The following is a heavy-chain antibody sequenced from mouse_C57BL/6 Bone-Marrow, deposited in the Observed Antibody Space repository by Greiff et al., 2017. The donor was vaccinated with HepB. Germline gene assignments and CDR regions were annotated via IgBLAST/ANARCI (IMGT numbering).Heavy chain of an antibody. V-gene: IGHV1-42*01. CDR2: INPSTGGT. J-gene: IGHJ3*01. Sequence: EVQLQQSGPELVKPGASVKISCKASGYSFTGYYMNWVKQSPEKSLEWIGEINPSTGGTTYNQKFKAKATLTVDKSSSTAYMQLKSLTSEDSAVYYCARDYDRAYWGQGTLVTVS. CDR1: GYSFTGYY. D-gene: IGHD2-4*01. CDR3: ARDYDRAY.